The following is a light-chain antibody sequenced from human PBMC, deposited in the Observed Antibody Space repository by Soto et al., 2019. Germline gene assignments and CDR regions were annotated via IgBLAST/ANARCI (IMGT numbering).Light chain of an antibody. V-gene: IGKV3-15*01. J-gene: IGKJ4*01. Sequence: EIVLTESTTTLSVSAGETATLSCRASQSVSSSLAWYQQTPGRAPRLLIYGASNRATDIPTRFSGSGSGTEFTLTISSLQSEDFAVYYCQQYNNWPPLTFGGGTKVDIK. CDR3: QQYNNWPPLT. CDR1: QSVSSS. CDR2: GAS.